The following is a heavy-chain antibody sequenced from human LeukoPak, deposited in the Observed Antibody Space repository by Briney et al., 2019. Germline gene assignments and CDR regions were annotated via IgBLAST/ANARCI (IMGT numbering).Heavy chain of an antibody. CDR2: MYHSGST. CDR3: ARSGYYGSSGYFDY. D-gene: IGHD3-22*01. Sequence: PSETLSLTCAVYGGSFSGYDWGWIRQPPGKGLEWIGSMYHSGSTNYNPSLKSRVTISVDTSKNQFFLKLSSVTAADTAVYYCARSGYYGSSGYFDYWGQGTLVTVSS. J-gene: IGHJ4*02. V-gene: IGHV4-34*01. CDR1: GGSFSGYD.